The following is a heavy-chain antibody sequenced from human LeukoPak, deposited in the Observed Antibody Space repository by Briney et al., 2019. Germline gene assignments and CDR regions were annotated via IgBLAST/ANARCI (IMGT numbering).Heavy chain of an antibody. J-gene: IGHJ4*02. Sequence: ASVKVSCTASGYTFTGYYMHWVRQAPGQGLEWMGWINPNSGGTNYAQKFQGRVTMTRDTSISTAYMELGRLRSDDTAVYYCAGGAGSSGWFDYWGQGTLVTVSS. CDR1: GYTFTGYY. CDR2: INPNSGGT. D-gene: IGHD6-19*01. V-gene: IGHV1-2*02. CDR3: AGGAGSSGWFDY.